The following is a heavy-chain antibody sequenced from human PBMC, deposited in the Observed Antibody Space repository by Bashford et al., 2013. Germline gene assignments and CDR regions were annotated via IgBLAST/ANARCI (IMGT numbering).Heavy chain of an antibody. CDR3: ARDLPGHYYGFDV. Sequence: SETLSLTCTVSGGSISSYYLSWIRQSAGKGLEWIGRIYTTGSANYNPSLESRVTMSVNMSKTQFSLKLTSVTAADTAVYYCARDLPGHYYGFDVWGQGTTVTVSS. V-gene: IGHV4-4*07. D-gene: IGHD1-14*01. J-gene: IGHJ6*02. CDR2: IYTTGSA. CDR1: GGSISSYY.